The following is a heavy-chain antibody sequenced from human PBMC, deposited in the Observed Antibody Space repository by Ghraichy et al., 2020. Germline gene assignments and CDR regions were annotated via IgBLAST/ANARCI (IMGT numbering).Heavy chain of an antibody. CDR1: GLTFSSYS. J-gene: IGHJ6*02. CDR3: AGASSVVRFYYYAGMDV. V-gene: IGHV3-48*02. D-gene: IGHD4-23*01. Sequence: GSLRLSCVGSGLTFSSYSMNWVRQSPGKGLEWVGYITRSSRTITYADSVKGRFTISRDNAQNSLYLQMNSLRDDDTAVYYCAGASSVVRFYYYAGMDVWGLGTTVTVSS. CDR2: ITRSSRTI.